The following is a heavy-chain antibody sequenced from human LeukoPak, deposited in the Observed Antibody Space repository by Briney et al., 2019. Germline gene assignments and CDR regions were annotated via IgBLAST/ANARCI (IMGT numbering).Heavy chain of an antibody. J-gene: IGHJ4*02. D-gene: IGHD3-3*01. V-gene: IGHV3-23*01. CDR3: AKGSDDFWSGYYTSYYFDY. CDR1: GFTFSSYA. CDR2: ISGSGGST. Sequence: GGSLRLSCAASGFTFSSYAMSWVRQAPGKGLEWVSAISGSGGSTYYADSVKGRFTISRDNSKNTLYLQMNSLRAEDTAVYYCAKGSDDFWSGYYTSYYFDYWGQGTLVTVSS.